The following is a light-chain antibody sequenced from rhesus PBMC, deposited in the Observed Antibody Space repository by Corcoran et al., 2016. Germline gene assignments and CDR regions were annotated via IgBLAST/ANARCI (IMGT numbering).Light chain of an antibody. CDR1: QSISDW. CDR3: LQYSSSPLT. Sequence: DIQMTQSPSSLSASVGDTVTITCRASQSISDWLDWYQQKPGKAPKLLIYKASSLQSGVPSRFSGSGSGTDFTLPISSLQPEDFATYYCLQYSSSPLTFGEGTKVEIK. J-gene: IGKJ4*01. CDR2: KAS. V-gene: IGKV1-22*01.